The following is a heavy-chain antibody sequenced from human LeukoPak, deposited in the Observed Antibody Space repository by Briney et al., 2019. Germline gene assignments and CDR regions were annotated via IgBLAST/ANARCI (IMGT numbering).Heavy chain of an antibody. CDR2: TIPIFGTA. CDR3: ARSELRFLEWFPFDY. CDR1: GGTFSSYA. Sequence: ASVKVSCKASGGTFSSYAISWVRQAPGQGLEWMGGTIPIFGTANYAQKFQGRVTITTDESTSTAYMELSSLRSEDTAVYYCARSELRFLEWFPFDYWGQGTLVTVSS. V-gene: IGHV1-69*05. D-gene: IGHD3-3*01. J-gene: IGHJ4*02.